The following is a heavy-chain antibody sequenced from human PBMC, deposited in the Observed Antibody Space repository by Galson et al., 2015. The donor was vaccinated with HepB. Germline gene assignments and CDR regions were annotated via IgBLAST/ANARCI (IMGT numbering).Heavy chain of an antibody. CDR2: IRHDGSNK. D-gene: IGHD1-7*01. Sequence: SLRLSCAASGFTLSNHGMHWVRQAPGKGLEWVAIIRHDGSNKYYADSVMGRFTIARDNSKNTLYLQMTSLRAEDTAMYYCAKGGTGTSTNWFDPWGQGTLVTVSS. V-gene: IGHV3-33*06. CDR3: AKGGTGTSTNWFDP. CDR1: GFTLSNHG. J-gene: IGHJ5*02.